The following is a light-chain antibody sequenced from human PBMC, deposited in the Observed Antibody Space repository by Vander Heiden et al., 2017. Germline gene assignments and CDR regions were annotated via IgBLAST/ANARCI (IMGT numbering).Light chain of an antibody. J-gene: IGLJ1*01. CDR3: QSADSSGTYYV. CDR2: KDS. V-gene: IGLV3-25*03. CDR1: ALPKQY. Sequence: SYELTQPPLVSVSPGQTARITCSGDALPKQYAYWYQRKPGQAPVLVIYKDSERPSGIPERFSGSSSGTTVTLTISGVQAEDEADYYCQSADSSGTYYVFGTGTKVTVL.